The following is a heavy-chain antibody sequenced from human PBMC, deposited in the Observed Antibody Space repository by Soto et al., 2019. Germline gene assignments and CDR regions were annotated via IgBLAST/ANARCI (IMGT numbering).Heavy chain of an antibody. CDR3: VRGYYDRSGYYPTDY. CDR1: GYTFSDYD. D-gene: IGHD3-22*01. J-gene: IGHJ4*02. CDR2: LNANSGNT. Sequence: QVQLVQSGAEVKKPGASVKVSCKASGYTFSDYDIIWVRQATGQGLEWMGWLNANSGNTGYARQFQGRVTMTWDTSISTGYMELSRLRSDDTAVYFCVRGYYDRSGYYPTDYWGQGTLVTVSS. V-gene: IGHV1-8*01.